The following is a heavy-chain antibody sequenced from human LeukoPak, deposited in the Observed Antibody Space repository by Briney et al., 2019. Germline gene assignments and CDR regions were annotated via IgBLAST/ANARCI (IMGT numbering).Heavy chain of an antibody. V-gene: IGHV3-30*18. CDR3: AKRASTYYDYAPYGMAV. J-gene: IGHJ6*02. D-gene: IGHD3-16*01. Sequence: PGGSLRLSCAASGFTFCSYGMHWVRQAPGKGLEGVAVISCGGSKKYYADAVKGRVTISRDNAKNTLYLQMKSLRDNATELYHSAKRASTYYDYAPYGMAVWGQGTTVTVS. CDR2: ISCGGSKK. CDR1: GFTFCSYG.